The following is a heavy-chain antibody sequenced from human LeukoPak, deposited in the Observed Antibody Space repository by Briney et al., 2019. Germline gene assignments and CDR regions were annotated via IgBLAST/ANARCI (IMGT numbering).Heavy chain of an antibody. D-gene: IGHD2-2*02. V-gene: IGHV3-15*01. CDR3: TIYLGYCSSTSCYTVYSSGWYIDY. CDR1: GFTFSNAW. J-gene: IGHJ4*02. CDR2: IKSKTDGGTT. Sequence: GGSLRPSCAASGFTFSNAWKSWVRQAPGKGLEWVSRIKSKTDGGTTDYAAPVKGRFTISRDDSKNTLYLQMNSLKTEDTAVYYCTIYLGYCSSTSCYTVYSSGWYIDYWGQGTLVTVSS.